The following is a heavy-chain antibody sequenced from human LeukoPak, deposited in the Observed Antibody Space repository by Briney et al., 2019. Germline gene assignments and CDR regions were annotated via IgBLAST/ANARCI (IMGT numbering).Heavy chain of an antibody. J-gene: IGHJ4*02. CDR1: GGSISSYY. CDR2: IYYSGST. D-gene: IGHD3-16*02. Sequence: PSETLSLTCTVSGGSISSYYWSWIRQPPGKGLEWIGYIYYSGSTNYNPSLKSRVTISVDTSKNQFSLKLSSVTAADTAVYYCARGTDYDYVWGSYRTFDYWGQGTLVTVSS. V-gene: IGHV4-59*01. CDR3: ARGTDYDYVWGSYRTFDY.